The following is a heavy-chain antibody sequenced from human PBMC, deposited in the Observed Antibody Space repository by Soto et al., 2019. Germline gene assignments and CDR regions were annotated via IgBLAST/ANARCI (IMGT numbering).Heavy chain of an antibody. V-gene: IGHV4-59*01. Sequence: VQLQESGPGLAKPSETLSLTCTVSGASISNNYRSWIRQPPGKGLEYVGYVHSDGRTNYNPSLSSRVTISLDSSKNQFSLILNPLTATDTAVYYCAQLAPTYGTTVDHWGQGTLVTVSS. CDR3: AQLAPTYGTTVDH. J-gene: IGHJ4*02. D-gene: IGHD4-17*01. CDR2: VHSDGRT. CDR1: GASISNNY.